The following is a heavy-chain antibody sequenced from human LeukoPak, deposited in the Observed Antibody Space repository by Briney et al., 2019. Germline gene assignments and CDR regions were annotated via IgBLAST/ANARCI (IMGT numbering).Heavy chain of an antibody. D-gene: IGHD3-16*01. CDR2: ISPSSTYI. Sequence: PGGSLRLSCAASGFTFSSFKMTWARQAPGKGLEWVASISPSSTYIYYGDSLKGRVTVSRDNAKSLLFLHMSSLRPDDTAVYYCARDFTGGEYFDSWGQGALVSVSS. J-gene: IGHJ4*02. CDR1: GFTFSSFK. V-gene: IGHV3-21*06. CDR3: ARDFTGGEYFDS.